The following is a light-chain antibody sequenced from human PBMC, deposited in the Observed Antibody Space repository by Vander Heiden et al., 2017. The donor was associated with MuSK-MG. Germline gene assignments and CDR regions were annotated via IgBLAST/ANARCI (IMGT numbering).Light chain of an antibody. V-gene: IGKV1-5*03. J-gene: IGKJ1*01. CDR3: QQYNSFSMT. CDR1: QSINTW. Sequence: DIHMTQSPSTLSASGGNEVTITCRASQSINTWLSWYQQNPGKAPKLLIYKASSLESGVPSRFSGSGSGTDFTLTINGLQPDDFSTYYCQQYNSFSMTFGQGTNVEIK. CDR2: KAS.